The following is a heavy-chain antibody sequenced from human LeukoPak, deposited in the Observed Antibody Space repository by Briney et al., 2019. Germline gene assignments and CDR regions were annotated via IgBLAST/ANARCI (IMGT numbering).Heavy chain of an antibody. CDR1: GYTFTGYY. D-gene: IGHD3-22*01. CDR2: INPNSCGT. V-gene: IGHV1-2*02. J-gene: IGHJ4*02. Sequence: ASVKVSCKASGYTFTGYYMHWVRQAPGQGLEWMGWINPNSCGTNYAQKFQGRVTMTRDTSISTAYMELSRLRSDDTAVYYCAREDGSDYDSNYWGQGTLVTVSS. CDR3: AREDGSDYDSNY.